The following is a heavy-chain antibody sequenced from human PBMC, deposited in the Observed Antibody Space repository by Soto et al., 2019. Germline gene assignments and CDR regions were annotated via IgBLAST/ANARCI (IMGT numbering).Heavy chain of an antibody. J-gene: IGHJ6*02. D-gene: IGHD6-13*01. CDR1: GFTLSSYN. CDR3: ARDHGGSTWFVGIYYYFGVDV. Sequence: EVQLVESVGGWVQPGGSLRLSCAASGFTLSSYNMNWVRQAPGKGLEWVSYISGSSDTIYYADSVKGRFTISRDNAKNSLYLQMGSLRDEDTAVYYCARDHGGSTWFVGIYYYFGVDVWGQGTTVTVSS. V-gene: IGHV3-48*02. CDR2: ISGSSDTI.